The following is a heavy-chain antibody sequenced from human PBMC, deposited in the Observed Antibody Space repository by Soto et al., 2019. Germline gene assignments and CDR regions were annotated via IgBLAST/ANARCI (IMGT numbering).Heavy chain of an antibody. D-gene: IGHD3-22*01. Sequence: QVQLQESGPGLVKPSETLSLTCTVSGGSISSYYWSWIRQPAGKGLEWIGRIYTSGSTNYNPSLKSRVTMSVDTSKNQFSLKLSSVTAADTAVYYCARDLVYYDSSGYDYFDYWGQGTLVTVSS. CDR2: IYTSGST. CDR1: GGSISSYY. CDR3: ARDLVYYDSSGYDYFDY. V-gene: IGHV4-4*07. J-gene: IGHJ4*02.